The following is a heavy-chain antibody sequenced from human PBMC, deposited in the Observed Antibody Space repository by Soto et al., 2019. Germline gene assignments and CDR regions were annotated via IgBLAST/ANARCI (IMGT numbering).Heavy chain of an antibody. V-gene: IGHV1-18*01. D-gene: IGHD2-15*01. CDR3: VVAAQPYYFDY. CDR2: ISAYNGNT. Sequence: GASVKVSCKVSGYTLTELSMHWVRQAPGQGLEWMGWISAYNGNTNYAQKLQGRVTMTTDTSTSTAYMELRSLRSDDTAVYYCVVAAQPYYFDYWGQGTLVTVSS. CDR1: GYTLTELS. J-gene: IGHJ4*02.